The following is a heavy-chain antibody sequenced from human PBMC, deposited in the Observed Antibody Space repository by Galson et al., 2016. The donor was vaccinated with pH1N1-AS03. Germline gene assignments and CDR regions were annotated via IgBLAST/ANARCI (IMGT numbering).Heavy chain of an antibody. CDR1: GYTFSTYG. CDR3: ARDRGFRPDTFDI. J-gene: IGHJ3*02. Sequence: SVKVSCKASGYTFSTYGVSWVRQAPGQGLEWMGWISGYDDDNNYAQNVAGRVTMTTDKSTSTVYMELRSLRSDDTAVYYCARDRGFRPDTFDIWGQGTWVTVSS. V-gene: IGHV1-18*04. D-gene: IGHD2-15*01. CDR2: ISGYDDDN.